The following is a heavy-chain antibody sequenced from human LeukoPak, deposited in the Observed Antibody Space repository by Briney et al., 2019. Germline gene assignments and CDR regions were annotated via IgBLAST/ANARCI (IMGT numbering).Heavy chain of an antibody. CDR3: ARDSLKWEPKPLPFDF. J-gene: IGHJ3*01. CDR1: GFTFDDYG. D-gene: IGHD1-26*01. Sequence: GGSLRLSCAASGFTFDDYGMSWVRQAPGQGPERGSDINWNGASRRYADSVKGRFTISRDNAKKSLYLQMNSLRAEDTALYYCARDSLKWEPKPLPFDFWGQGTMVTVS. V-gene: IGHV3-20*04. CDR2: INWNGASR.